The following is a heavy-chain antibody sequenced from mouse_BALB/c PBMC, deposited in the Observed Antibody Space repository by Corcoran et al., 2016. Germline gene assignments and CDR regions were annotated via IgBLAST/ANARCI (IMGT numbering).Heavy chain of an antibody. CDR2: ILPGSGST. D-gene: IGHD6-1*01. V-gene: IGHV1-9*01. J-gene: IGHJ4*01. CDR3: ARGLEGNYAMDY. Sequence: QVQLQQSGAELMKPGASVKISCKATGYTFSSYWIEWVKQRPGHGLEWIGEILPGSGSTNYNEKFKGKATFTADTSSNTAYMQLSRLTSEDSAVYYCARGLEGNYAMDYWGQGTSVTVSS. CDR1: GYTFSSYW.